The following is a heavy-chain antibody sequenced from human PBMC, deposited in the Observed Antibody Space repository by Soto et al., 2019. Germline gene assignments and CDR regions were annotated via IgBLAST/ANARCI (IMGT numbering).Heavy chain of an antibody. Sequence: DVQLLESGGDLVQPGGSLRLSCAASGFTFSSYAMSWVRQAPGKGLEWVSSVSAGGDMTYYSDSVKGRFTISRDNSNNALFLQMNSLRAEDTDLYYCARGDRGGSGSPASYYYSGLDVWGQGTTVTVSS. CDR2: VSAGGDMT. J-gene: IGHJ6*02. CDR3: ARGDRGGSGSPASYYYSGLDV. V-gene: IGHV3-23*01. D-gene: IGHD3-10*01. CDR1: GFTFSSYA.